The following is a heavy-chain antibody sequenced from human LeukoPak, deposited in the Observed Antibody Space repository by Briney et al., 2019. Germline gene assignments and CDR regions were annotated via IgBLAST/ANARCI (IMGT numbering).Heavy chain of an antibody. J-gene: IGHJ6*04. Sequence: ASVKVSCKASGYTFTSYGISWVRQAPGQGLEWMGWISAYNGNTNYAQKLQGRVTMTTDTSTSTAYMELRSLRSDDTAVYYCARGPETYYYDSSGYPDVWGKGTTVTVSS. CDR2: ISAYNGNT. V-gene: IGHV1-18*01. CDR1: GYTFTSYG. CDR3: ARGPETYYYDSSGYPDV. D-gene: IGHD3-22*01.